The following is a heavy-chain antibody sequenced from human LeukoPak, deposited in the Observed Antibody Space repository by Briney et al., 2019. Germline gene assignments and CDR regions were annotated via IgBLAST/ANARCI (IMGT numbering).Heavy chain of an antibody. CDR3: ARVLRDISGYYDX. V-gene: IGHV3-64*01. D-gene: IGHD3-22*01. J-gene: IGHJ4*02. CDR2: ISINGDNT. CDR1: GFTFSNYA. Sequence: GGSLRLSCAASGFTFSNYALHWVRQAPGKGLEYVSAISINGDNTYYANSVKGRFTISRDNSKNTLYLQMGSLRAEDMAVYYCARVLRDISGYYDXWGQGTLVTV.